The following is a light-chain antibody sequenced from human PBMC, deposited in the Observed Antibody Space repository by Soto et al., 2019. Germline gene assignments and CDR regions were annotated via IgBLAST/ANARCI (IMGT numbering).Light chain of an antibody. Sequence: QSALTQPPSASGTPGQRVTISCSGSSSNIGSNTVNWYQQLPGTAPKLVIYSNNQRPSGVPDRFSGSKSGTSASLAISGLQSEAEEHYYCVAWDDSLNGYVVLGGGTKVTVL. J-gene: IGLJ2*01. V-gene: IGLV1-44*01. CDR3: VAWDDSLNGYVV. CDR2: SNN. CDR1: SSNIGSNT.